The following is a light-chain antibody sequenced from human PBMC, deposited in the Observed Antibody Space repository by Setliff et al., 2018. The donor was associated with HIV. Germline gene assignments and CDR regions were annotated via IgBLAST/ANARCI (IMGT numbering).Light chain of an antibody. V-gene: IGLV2-14*03. CDR2: DVT. Sequence: QSVLAQPASMSGSPGQSITISCTGTSSDVSGSKYVSWYQQHPGKGPKLIIYDVTNRPSGVSNRFSGSKSGNTASLTISGLQPEDEADYYCSAHTPFVLFGGGTKVTVL. CDR3: SAHTPFVL. CDR1: SSDVSGSKY. J-gene: IGLJ3*02.